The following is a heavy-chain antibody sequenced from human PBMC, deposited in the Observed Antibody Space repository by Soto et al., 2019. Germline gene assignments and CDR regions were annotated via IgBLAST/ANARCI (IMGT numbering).Heavy chain of an antibody. V-gene: IGHV1-69*13. D-gene: IGHD6-6*01. CDR1: GGTFSSYA. J-gene: IGHJ6*02. CDR2: IIPIFGTA. CDR3: ARGIAARPTLRSYYYYGMDV. Sequence: SVKVSCKASGGTFSSYAISWVRQAPGQGLEWMGGIIPIFGTANYAQKFQGRVTITADESTSTAYMELSSLRSEDTAVYYCARGIAARPTLRSYYYYGMDVWGQGTTVTVSS.